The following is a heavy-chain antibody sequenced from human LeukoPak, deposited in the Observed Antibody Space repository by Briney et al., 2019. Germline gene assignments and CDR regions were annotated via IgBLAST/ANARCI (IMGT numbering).Heavy chain of an antibody. Sequence: PGGSLRLSCAASGFTFSSYAMTWVRQAPGKGLEWVSTISSSGYSTYYADSVKGRFTISRDNSKNTLYLQMNSLRAEDTAVYYCAKGDAVYYYYYYMDVWGKGTTVTVSS. CDR1: GFTFSSYA. V-gene: IGHV3-23*01. D-gene: IGHD6-19*01. J-gene: IGHJ6*03. CDR3: AKGDAVYYYYYYMDV. CDR2: ISSSGYST.